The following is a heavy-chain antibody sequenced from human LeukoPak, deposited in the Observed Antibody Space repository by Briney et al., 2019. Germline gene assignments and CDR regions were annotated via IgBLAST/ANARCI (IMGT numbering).Heavy chain of an antibody. J-gene: IGHJ6*03. Sequence: SGPTLVNPTQTLTLTCTLSGFSLSTSGMCVSWIRQPPGKALEWLARIDWDDEKYYSTSLKTRLTISKDTSKNQVVLTMTNMDPVDTATYYCARSLGYYYYYMDVWGKGTTVTVSS. CDR3: ARSLGYYYYYMDV. CDR2: IDWDDEK. V-gene: IGHV2-70*11. CDR1: GFSLSTSGMC.